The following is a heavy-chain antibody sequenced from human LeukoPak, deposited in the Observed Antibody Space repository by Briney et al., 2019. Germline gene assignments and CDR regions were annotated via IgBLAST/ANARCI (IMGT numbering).Heavy chain of an antibody. J-gene: IGHJ4*02. CDR2: FDPEDGET. CDR3: ARDLPKDYYDSSGPEGDFDY. V-gene: IGHV1-24*01. Sequence: ASVKVSCKVSGYTLTELSMHWVRQAPGKGLEWMGGFDPEDGETIYAQKFQGRVTMTEDTSTDTAYMELSSLRSEDTAVYYCARDLPKDYYDSSGPEGDFDYWGQGTLVTVSS. D-gene: IGHD3-22*01. CDR1: GYTLTELS.